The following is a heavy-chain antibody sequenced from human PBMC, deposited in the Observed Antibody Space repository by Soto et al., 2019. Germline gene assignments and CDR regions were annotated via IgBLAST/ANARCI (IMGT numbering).Heavy chain of an antibody. CDR2: ILGGSGKT. CDR3: VKGGPIGVSGDDY. D-gene: IGHD6-19*01. J-gene: IGHJ4*02. V-gene: IGHV3-23*01. CDR1: GFTFSSYA. Sequence: EVQLLESGGGLVQPGGSLRLSCAASGFTFSSYAMTWVRQAPGKGLEWVSLILGGSGKTYYADSVKGRFTISRDNSKNTLYLQMNSLRAEDSAVYYCVKGGPIGVSGDDYLGQGTLVTVSS.